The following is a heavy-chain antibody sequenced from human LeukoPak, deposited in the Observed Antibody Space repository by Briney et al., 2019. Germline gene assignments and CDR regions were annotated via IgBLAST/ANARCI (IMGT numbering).Heavy chain of an antibody. Sequence: GGSLRLSCAASGFTFSSYWMHWVRQAPGKGLVWVSRINSDGSSTSYADSVKGRFTISRDNAKNTLYLQMNSLRAEDTAVYYCARDYSNSSSYYYYYMDVWGKGTTVTVSS. CDR2: INSDGSST. J-gene: IGHJ6*03. D-gene: IGHD6-6*01. V-gene: IGHV3-74*01. CDR1: GFTFSSYW. CDR3: ARDYSNSSSYYYYYMDV.